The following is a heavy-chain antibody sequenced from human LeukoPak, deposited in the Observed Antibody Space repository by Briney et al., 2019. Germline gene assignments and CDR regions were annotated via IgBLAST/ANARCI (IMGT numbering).Heavy chain of an antibody. CDR3: AREGYYYYYGMDV. CDR1: GFTFSSYW. V-gene: IGHV3-74*01. J-gene: IGHJ6*02. CDR2: INSDGSST. Sequence: GGSLRLSCAASGFTFSSYWMHWVRQAPGKGLVWVSRINSDGSSTSYADSVKGRFTISRDNAKNTLYLQMNSLRAEDTAVYYCAREGYYYYYGMDVWGQGTTVTVSS.